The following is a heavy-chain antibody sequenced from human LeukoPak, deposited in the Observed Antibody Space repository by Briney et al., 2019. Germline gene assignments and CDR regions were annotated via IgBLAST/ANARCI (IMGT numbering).Heavy chain of an antibody. CDR1: GGSISSSSYY. V-gene: IGHV4-39*01. CDR2: IYYSGST. J-gene: IGHJ4*02. D-gene: IGHD6-6*01. CDR3: ARSRYSSSSS. Sequence: SETLSLTCTVSGGSISSSSYYWGWIRQPPGKGLEWIGSIYYSGSTYYNPSLKSRVTISVDTSKNQFSLKLSSVTAADTAVYYCARSRYSSSSSWGQGTLVTVSS.